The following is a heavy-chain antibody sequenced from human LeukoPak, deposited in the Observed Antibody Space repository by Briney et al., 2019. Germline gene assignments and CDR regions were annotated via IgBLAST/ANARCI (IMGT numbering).Heavy chain of an antibody. Sequence: PSETLSLTCTVSGGSISSGGYYWSWIRQHPGKGLEWIGYIYYSGSTYYSPSLKSRVTISVDTSKNQFSLKLSSVTAADTAVYYCARDTPYDFWSGYYLDPYYYGMDVWGQGTTVTVSS. J-gene: IGHJ6*02. D-gene: IGHD3-3*01. CDR3: ARDTPYDFWSGYYLDPYYYGMDV. CDR1: GGSISSGGYY. CDR2: IYYSGST. V-gene: IGHV4-31*03.